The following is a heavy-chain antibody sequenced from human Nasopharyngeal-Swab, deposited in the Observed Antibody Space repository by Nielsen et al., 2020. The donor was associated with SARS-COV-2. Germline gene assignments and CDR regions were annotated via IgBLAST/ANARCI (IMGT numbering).Heavy chain of an antibody. CDR1: GFTFRSYW. D-gene: IGHD2-15*01. CDR3: ARDTYCSGGSCYGYGMAV. CDR2: LRKDGGAK. Sequence: GESLKISCAASGFTFRSYWITWVRQAQGRGLRWLATLRKDGGAKTYVDSVKGRFTISRDNAKNSLYLQMNSLRADDTAVYYCARDTYCSGGSCYGYGMAVWGQGTTVTVSS. J-gene: IGHJ6*02. V-gene: IGHV3-7*01.